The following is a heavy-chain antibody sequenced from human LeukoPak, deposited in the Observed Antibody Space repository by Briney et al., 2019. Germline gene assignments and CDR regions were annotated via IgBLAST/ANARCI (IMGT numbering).Heavy chain of an antibody. D-gene: IGHD3-22*01. CDR1: GYSISSGYY. Sequence: SETLSLTCTVSGYSISSGYYWGWIRQPPGKGLEWIGSIYHSGSTYYNPSLKSRVIISVDTSKNQFSLKLSSVTAADTAVYYCARGKDYDSSGYYYFDYWGQGTLVTVSS. CDR2: IYHSGST. CDR3: ARGKDYDSSGYYYFDY. V-gene: IGHV4-38-2*02. J-gene: IGHJ4*02.